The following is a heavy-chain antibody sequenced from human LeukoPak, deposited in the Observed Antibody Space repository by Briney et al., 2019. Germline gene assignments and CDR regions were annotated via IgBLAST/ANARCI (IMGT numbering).Heavy chain of an antibody. CDR1: GGTFSSYA. D-gene: IGHD3-10*01. CDR2: MNPNSGNT. CDR3: ARGPMYYYGSGSYDYYYYCMDV. V-gene: IGHV1-8*02. Sequence: ASVKVSCKASGGTFSSYAISWVRQATGQGLEWMGWMNPNSGNTGYAQKFQGRVTMTRNTSISTAYMELSSLRSEDTAVYYCARGPMYYYGSGSYDYYYYCMDVWGKGTTVTISS. J-gene: IGHJ6*03.